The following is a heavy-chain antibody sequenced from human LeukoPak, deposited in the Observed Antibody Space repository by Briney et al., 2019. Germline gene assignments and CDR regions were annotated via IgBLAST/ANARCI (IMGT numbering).Heavy chain of an antibody. Sequence: PGRSLRLSCAASGFTFSSYGMHWVRQAPGKGLEWVAVISYGGSNKYYADSVKGRFTISRDNSKNTLYLQMNSLRAEDTAVYYCATPGGSGSSGYGMDVWGKGTTVTVSS. CDR2: ISYGGSNK. CDR1: GFTFSSYG. V-gene: IGHV3-30*03. J-gene: IGHJ6*04. CDR3: ATPGGSGSSGYGMDV. D-gene: IGHD3-10*01.